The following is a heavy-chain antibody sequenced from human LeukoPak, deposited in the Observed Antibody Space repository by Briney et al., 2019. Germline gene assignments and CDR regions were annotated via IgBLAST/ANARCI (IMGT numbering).Heavy chain of an antibody. Sequence: ASVKVSCKVSGYTLTELSMHWVRQAPGKGLEWMGGFDPEDGETIYAQKFQGRVTMTEDTSTDTAYMGLSSLRSEDTAVYYCATFSTFGGVIVGPTQFDYWGQGTLVTVSS. CDR3: ATFSTFGGVIVGPTQFDY. V-gene: IGHV1-24*01. CDR1: GYTLTELS. D-gene: IGHD3-16*02. CDR2: FDPEDGET. J-gene: IGHJ4*02.